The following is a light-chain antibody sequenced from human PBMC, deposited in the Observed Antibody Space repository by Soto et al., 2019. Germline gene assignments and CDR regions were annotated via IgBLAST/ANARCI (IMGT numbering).Light chain of an antibody. CDR3: QSYDSSLSVVL. CDR2: GNS. CDR1: SSNIGAGYD. J-gene: IGLJ2*01. V-gene: IGLV1-40*01. Sequence: QSVLTQPPSVSGAPGQRVTISCTGSSSNIGAGYDVHWYQQLPGTAPKLLIYGNSNRPSGVPDRFSGSKSGTSASVAITGLQAEDEADYYCQSYDSSLSVVLFGGGTKLTVL.